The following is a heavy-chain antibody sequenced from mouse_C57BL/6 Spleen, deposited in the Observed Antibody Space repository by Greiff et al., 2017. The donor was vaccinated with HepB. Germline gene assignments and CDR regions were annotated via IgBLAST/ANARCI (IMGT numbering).Heavy chain of an antibody. Sequence: EVQQVESGGDLVKPGGTLKLSCAASGFTFSSYGMSWVRQTPDKRLEWVATISSGGSYTYYPDSVKGRFTISRDNAKNTLYLQMSSLKSEDTAMYYCARQGDYAMDYWGQGTSVTVSS. CDR3: ARQGDYAMDY. CDR1: GFTFSSYG. J-gene: IGHJ4*01. CDR2: ISSGGSYT. V-gene: IGHV5-6*01.